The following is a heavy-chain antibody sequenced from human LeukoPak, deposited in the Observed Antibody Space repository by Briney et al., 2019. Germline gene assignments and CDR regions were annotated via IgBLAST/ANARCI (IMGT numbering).Heavy chain of an antibody. V-gene: IGHV4-61*01. D-gene: IGHD3-10*01. CDR1: GGSISSSTYY. CDR2: IYYSGST. J-gene: IGHJ6*03. Sequence: NPSETLSLTCTVSGGSISSSTYYWSWIRQPPGKGLEWIGYIYYSGSTNYNPSLKSRVTISVDTSKNQFSLKLSSVTAADTAVYYCARIIPSYYYGSGSYGYYYYYMDVWGKGTTVTISS. CDR3: ARIIPSYYYGSGSYGYYYYYMDV.